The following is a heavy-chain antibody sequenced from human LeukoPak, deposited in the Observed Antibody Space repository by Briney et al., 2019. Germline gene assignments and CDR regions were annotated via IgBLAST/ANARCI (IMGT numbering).Heavy chain of an antibody. CDR1: GFTFSSYA. CDR2: ISYDGSNK. J-gene: IGHJ4*02. D-gene: IGHD7-27*01. CDR3: ARGRLTGDLWGYFDY. V-gene: IGHV3-30-3*01. Sequence: GGSLRLSCAASGFTFSSYAMHWVRQAPGKGLEWVAVISYDGSNKYYADSVKGRFTISRDNSKNTLYLQMNSLRAEDTAVYYCARGRLTGDLWGYFDYWGQGTLVTVSS.